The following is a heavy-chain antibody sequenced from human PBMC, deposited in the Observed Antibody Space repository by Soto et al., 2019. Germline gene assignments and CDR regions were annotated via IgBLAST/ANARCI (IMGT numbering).Heavy chain of an antibody. CDR3: ARDPMRYPTYFDH. D-gene: IGHD1-1*01. V-gene: IGHV4-31*03. CDR1: GGSISSGGYY. J-gene: IGHJ4*02. CDR2: IYHSGNT. Sequence: QVQLQESGPGLVKPSETLSLTCTVSGGSISSGGYYWSWIRQHPGKGLEWIGYIYHSGNTYYNPSLKSRVTISVDTSKNQFSLKLSSVTAADTAVYYCARDPMRYPTYFDHWGQGTLVTVSS.